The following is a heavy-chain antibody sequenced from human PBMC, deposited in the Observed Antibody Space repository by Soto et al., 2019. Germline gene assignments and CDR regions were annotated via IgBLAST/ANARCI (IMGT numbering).Heavy chain of an antibody. CDR3: ERDLGLLQSLFDY. V-gene: IGHV3-21*01. CDR1: GFIFNSFN. J-gene: IGHJ4*02. CDR2: ISVSGDNI. D-gene: IGHD1-1*01. Sequence: XGSLRLSCLASGFIFNSFNMNWIRRAPGRGLEWVASISVSGDNIYYGDSVQGRFTISRDNSKRSVFLDLKSLRVEDTAVYYCERDLGLLQSLFDYWGQGTLVTVSS.